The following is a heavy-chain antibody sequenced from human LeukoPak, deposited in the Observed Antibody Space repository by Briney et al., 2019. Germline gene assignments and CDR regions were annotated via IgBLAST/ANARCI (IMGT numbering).Heavy chain of an antibody. CDR2: IYYSGNT. D-gene: IGHD6-25*01. V-gene: IGHV4-59*01. CDR3: ARRDSSGVVPRWDY. CDR1: GDSISSYY. Sequence: SETLSLTCTVSGDSISSYYWSWIRQPPGKGLEWIGCIYYSGNTNYNPSLKSRVTISIDTSKNQFSLKLSSVTAADTAVYYCARRDSSGVVPRWDYWGQGTLVTVSS. J-gene: IGHJ4*02.